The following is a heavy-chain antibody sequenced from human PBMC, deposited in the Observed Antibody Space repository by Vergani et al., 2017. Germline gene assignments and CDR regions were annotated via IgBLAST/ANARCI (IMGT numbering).Heavy chain of an antibody. CDR2: MDYSGST. J-gene: IGHJ4*02. Sequence: QVQLQESGPGLVKPSETLTLPCTVSGDSVISTDYHWGWIRQPPGKGLEWIGSMDYSGSTSYNPSLGSRISISFETPKNQFSLRLTSVTAADTAVYYCASKQGACRAAYCHSYDFWGPGTLVGVSS. CDR1: GDSVISTDYH. CDR3: ASKQGACRAAYCHSYDF. D-gene: IGHD2-15*01. V-gene: IGHV4-39*01.